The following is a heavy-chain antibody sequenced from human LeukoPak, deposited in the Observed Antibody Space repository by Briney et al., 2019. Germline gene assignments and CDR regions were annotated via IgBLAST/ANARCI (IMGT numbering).Heavy chain of an antibody. V-gene: IGHV3-23*01. D-gene: IGHD6-19*01. Sequence: GGSLRLSCEASGFAFSFFAISSLRQAPGKGLEWVSTINANSGTRSYAASVRGRFTLSRDNSKNTLYLPLNTLRADDTAVYYCAKPISGGLAVTADWFAPWGQGTLVVVSS. CDR1: GFAFSFFA. CDR2: INANSGTR. J-gene: IGHJ5*01. CDR3: AKPISGGLAVTADWFAP.